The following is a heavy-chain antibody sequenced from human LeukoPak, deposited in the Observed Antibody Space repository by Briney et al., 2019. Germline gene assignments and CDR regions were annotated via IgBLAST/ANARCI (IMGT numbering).Heavy chain of an antibody. CDR2: IKSKTDGGTT. J-gene: IGHJ4*02. D-gene: IGHD1-26*01. V-gene: IGHV3-15*01. Sequence: GGSLRLSCAASGFTLTKAWMSWVRQAPGKGLEWVGRIKSKTDGGTTDYAAPVKVTFTISRDDSKKTLYLQMNSLKTEDTAVYYCTTQWEGWRGNDYWGQGTLVTVSS. CDR1: GFTLTKAW. CDR3: TTQWEGWRGNDY.